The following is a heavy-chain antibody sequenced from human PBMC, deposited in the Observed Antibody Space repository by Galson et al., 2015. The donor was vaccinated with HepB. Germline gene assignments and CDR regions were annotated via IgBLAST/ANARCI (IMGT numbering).Heavy chain of an antibody. CDR3: AKGAYMSSYSLYGMDA. J-gene: IGHJ6*02. CDR2: IWNDGSNK. CDR1: GFTFRTYG. Sequence: SLRLSCAASGFTFRTYGMHWVRQAPGKGLEWVAVIWNDGSNKYYADSGKGRFTISRDNSKNTVFLQMSSLRAEDTAIYYCAKGAYMSSYSLYGMDAWGQGTTVIVSS. D-gene: IGHD6-6*01. V-gene: IGHV3-33*06.